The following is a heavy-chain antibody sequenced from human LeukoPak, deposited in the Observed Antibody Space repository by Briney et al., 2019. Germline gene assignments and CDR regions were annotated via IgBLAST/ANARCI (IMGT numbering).Heavy chain of an antibody. J-gene: IGHJ5*02. CDR2: ISLDGGSI. Sequence: GGSLTLSCAYSGFTFPDYAMHWVRQAPGKGLEWVSLISLDGGSIHDADSVKGRFTISRDNSKNSLYLQMNSLRTEDTALYYCAKAYDILTGNLPIDPWGQGTLVTVSS. CDR1: GFTFPDYA. V-gene: IGHV3-43*02. CDR3: AKAYDILTGNLPIDP. D-gene: IGHD3-9*01.